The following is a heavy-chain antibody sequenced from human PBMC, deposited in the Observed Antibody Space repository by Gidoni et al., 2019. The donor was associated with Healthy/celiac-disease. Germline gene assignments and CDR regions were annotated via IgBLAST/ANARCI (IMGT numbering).Heavy chain of an antibody. CDR3: ARSTHIAAAESFDY. D-gene: IGHD6-13*01. CDR1: GYTFTSYD. J-gene: IGHJ4*02. V-gene: IGHV1-8*01. Sequence: QVQLVQSGAEVKKPGASVKVSCKASGYTFTSYDLNWVRQATGQGREWMGWMNPNSGNTGYAQKFQGRVTMTRNTSISTPYMELSSLRSEDTAVSYCARSTHIAAAESFDYWGQVTLVTVSS. CDR2: MNPNSGNT.